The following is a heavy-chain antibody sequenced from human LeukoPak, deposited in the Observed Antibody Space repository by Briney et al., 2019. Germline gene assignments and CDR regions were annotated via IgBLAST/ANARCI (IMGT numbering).Heavy chain of an antibody. D-gene: IGHD5-24*01. Sequence: SETLSLTCTVSGGSISSYYWSWIRQPPGKGLEWIGYIYYSGSTNYNPSLKSRVTMSVDTSKNQFSLKLSSVTPADTAVYYCAKLWRDGYNLYIQLWGQGTLVTVSS. CDR3: AKLWRDGYNLYIQL. CDR2: IYYSGST. CDR1: GGSISSYY. J-gene: IGHJ4*02. V-gene: IGHV4-59*01.